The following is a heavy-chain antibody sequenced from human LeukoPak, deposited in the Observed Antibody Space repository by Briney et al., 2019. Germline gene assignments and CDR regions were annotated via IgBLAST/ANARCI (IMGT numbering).Heavy chain of an antibody. CDR1: GLTFSSYA. J-gene: IGHJ4*02. Sequence: PGGSLRLSCAASGLTFSSYAMSWVRHPPPHGLEWVSSISDSARTTYYADSVKGRFTISRDNSKNTVYLQMNSLRAEDTAIYYCAKRWSYIDYWSQGALVTVSS. D-gene: IGHD4-23*01. CDR2: ISDSARTT. CDR3: AKRWSYIDY. V-gene: IGHV3-23*01.